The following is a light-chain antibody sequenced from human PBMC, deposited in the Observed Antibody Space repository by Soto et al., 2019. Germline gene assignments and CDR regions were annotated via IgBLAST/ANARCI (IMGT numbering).Light chain of an antibody. CDR3: QQYGSSPGT. Sequence: EIVLTQSPGTLSLSPGERATLSCRASQSVSSYLAWYQQKRGQAPRLLISGASSRTTGIPDRFSGSGSGTDFTRIISRLEPEDVAVYYCQQYGSSPGTFGGGTKVEIK. CDR2: GAS. J-gene: IGKJ4*01. V-gene: IGKV3-20*01. CDR1: QSVSSY.